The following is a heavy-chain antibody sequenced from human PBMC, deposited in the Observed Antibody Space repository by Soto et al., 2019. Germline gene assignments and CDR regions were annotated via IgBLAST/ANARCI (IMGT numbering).Heavy chain of an antibody. D-gene: IGHD3-22*01. V-gene: IGHV3-23*01. CDR3: ARVFQSGGFDSH. Sequence: PGGSLSLSCAASGFTFSSYAMNWVRQAPGKGLEWVSAISGSAATTHFADSVKGRFTISRDNAKNSLFLQMTSLRAEDTAIYYCARVFQSGGFDSHWGQGTLVTVSS. CDR1: GFTFSSYA. CDR2: ISGSAATT. J-gene: IGHJ4*02.